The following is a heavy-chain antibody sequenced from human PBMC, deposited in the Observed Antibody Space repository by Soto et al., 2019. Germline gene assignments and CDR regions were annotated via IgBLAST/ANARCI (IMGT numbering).Heavy chain of an antibody. CDR3: ARHGYYYDSTDYYYFV. J-gene: IGHJ4*02. V-gene: IGHV4-39*01. Sequence: QLQLQESGPGLVKPSETLSLACTVSGGSISSTNHYWGWIRQPPGKGLEWIGDIYYSGLTRYNPSLKSRVTMSVDTFKNQFSLKLSSVTAADTAVYYCARHGYYYDSTDYYYFVWGQGTLATVSS. CDR1: GGSISSTNHY. CDR2: IYYSGLT. D-gene: IGHD3-22*01.